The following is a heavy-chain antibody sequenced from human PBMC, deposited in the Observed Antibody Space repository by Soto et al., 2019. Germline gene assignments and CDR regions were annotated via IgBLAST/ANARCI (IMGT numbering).Heavy chain of an antibody. CDR3: TRHPTGVELGYYGMDV. D-gene: IGHD1-7*01. CDR1: GFTFSGSA. V-gene: IGHV3-73*02. J-gene: IGHJ6*02. CDR2: IRSKANSYAT. Sequence: EVQLVESGGGVVQPGGSLKLSCAASGFTFSGSAMHWVRQASGKWLEWVGRIRSKANSYATAYAASVKGRFTISRDDSKNTAYLQMNSLKTEDTAVYYCTRHPTGVELGYYGMDVWGQGTTVTVSS.